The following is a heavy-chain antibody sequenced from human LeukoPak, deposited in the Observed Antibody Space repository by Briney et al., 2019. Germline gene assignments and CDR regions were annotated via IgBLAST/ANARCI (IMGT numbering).Heavy chain of an antibody. J-gene: IGHJ3*02. CDR2: ISAYNGNT. CDR3: ARDKYEYSGYDSRAAFDI. V-gene: IGHV1-18*01. D-gene: IGHD5-12*01. CDR1: GYTFTSYG. Sequence: GASVKVSCKASGYTFTSYGISWVRQAPGQGLEWMGWISAYNGNTNYAQKLQGRVTMTTDTSTSTAYMELRSLRSDDTAVYYCARDKYEYSGYDSRAAFDIWGQGTMVTVSS.